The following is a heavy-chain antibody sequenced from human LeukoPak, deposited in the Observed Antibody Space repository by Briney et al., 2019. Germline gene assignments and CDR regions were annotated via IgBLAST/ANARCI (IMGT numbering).Heavy chain of an antibody. CDR2: ISTYNGNT. Sequence: ASVKVSCKASGYTFTSYGISWVRQAPGQGLEWVGWISTYNGNTNYAQKLQGRVTMTTDTSTSTAYMELRSLRSDDTAVYYCAKSAAAGTGVDYWGQGTLVTVSS. J-gene: IGHJ4*02. V-gene: IGHV1-18*01. CDR1: GYTFTSYG. D-gene: IGHD6-13*01. CDR3: AKSAAAGTGVDY.